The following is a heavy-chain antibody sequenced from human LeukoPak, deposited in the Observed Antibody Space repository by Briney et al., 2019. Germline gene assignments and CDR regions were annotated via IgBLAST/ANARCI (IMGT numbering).Heavy chain of an antibody. Sequence: PSETLSLTCAVYGWTFSGYYWSWIRQAPGKGLEWIGDINRSRSTNYNTSLKSRSTISVDTSKNQLSLKLSSVTAADTAVYYCAREMGILTGYFQGYYFDYWGQGTLVTVSS. CDR3: AREMGILTGYFQGYYFDY. CDR2: INRSRST. V-gene: IGHV4-34*01. J-gene: IGHJ4*02. CDR1: GWTFSGYY. D-gene: IGHD3-9*01.